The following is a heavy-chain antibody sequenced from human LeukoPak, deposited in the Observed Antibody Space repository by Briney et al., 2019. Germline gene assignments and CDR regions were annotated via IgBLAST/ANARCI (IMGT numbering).Heavy chain of an antibody. J-gene: IGHJ6*04. CDR2: IYYSGST. CDR3: ARLENRDYYYYGMDV. V-gene: IGHV4-59*01. CDR1: GGSISSYY. Sequence: SETLSLTCTVSGGSISSYYWSWIRQPPGEGLEWIGYIYYSGSTNYNPSLKSRVTISVDTSKNQFSLKLSSVTAVDTAVYYCARLENRDYYYYGMDVWGKGTTVTVSS. D-gene: IGHD3-3*01.